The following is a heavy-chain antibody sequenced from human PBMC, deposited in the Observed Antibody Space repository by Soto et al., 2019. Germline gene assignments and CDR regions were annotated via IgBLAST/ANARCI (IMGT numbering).Heavy chain of an antibody. V-gene: IGHV1-69*08. CDR3: ARDRRPGYSSGWLNWYFDL. CDR1: GGTFSSYT. Sequence: QVQLVQSGAEVKKPGSSVKVSCKASGGTFSSYTISWVRQAPGQGLEWMGRIIPILGIANYAQKFQGRVTNTADKSTSTAYMELSSLRSEDTAVYYCARDRRPGYSSGWLNWYFDLWGRGTLVTVSS. J-gene: IGHJ2*01. CDR2: IIPILGIA. D-gene: IGHD6-19*01.